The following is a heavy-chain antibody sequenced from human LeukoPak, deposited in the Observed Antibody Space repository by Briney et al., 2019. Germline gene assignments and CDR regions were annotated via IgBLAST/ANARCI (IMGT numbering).Heavy chain of an antibody. CDR1: GFTFSSYE. CDR2: ISSSGTTK. CDR3: ARDRRRDGNNYLDY. D-gene: IGHD5-24*01. J-gene: IGHJ4*02. Sequence: GGSLRPSCAASGFTFSSYEMNWVRRAPGKGLEWVSYISSSGTTKYYADSVKGRFTISRDNAKDSLYLQMNSLRAEDTALYYCARDRRRDGNNYLDYWGQGALVTVSS. V-gene: IGHV3-48*03.